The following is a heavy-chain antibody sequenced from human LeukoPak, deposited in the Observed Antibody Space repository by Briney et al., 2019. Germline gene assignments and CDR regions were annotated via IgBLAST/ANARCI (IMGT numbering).Heavy chain of an antibody. CDR1: GYTFTGYY. CDR3: ARIVEIYCSSTSCYRGGNSYYYYYMDV. Sequence: ASVKVSCKASGYTFTGYYMHWVRQAPGQGLEWMGWINPNSGGTNYAQKFQGRVTMTTDTSISTAYMELSRLRSDDTAVYYCARIVEIYCSSTSCYRGGNSYYYYYMDVWGKGTTVTVSS. D-gene: IGHD2-2*02. CDR2: INPNSGGT. J-gene: IGHJ6*03. V-gene: IGHV1-2*02.